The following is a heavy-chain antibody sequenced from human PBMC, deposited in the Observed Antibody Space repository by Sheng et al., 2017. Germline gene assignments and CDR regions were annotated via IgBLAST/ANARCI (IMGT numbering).Heavy chain of an antibody. CDR1: GYSISSGYF. Sequence: QVQLQESGPGLVKPSETLSLTCTVSGYSISSGYFWGWIRQPLGKGPEWIGSIYHSGSTQYNPSLKSRVTISVDTSKNQFSLKVSSVTAADTAVYYCAGDANYEVLYYFDYWGQGKLVTVSA. CDR2: IYHSGST. D-gene: IGHD1-7*01. J-gene: IGHJ4*02. V-gene: IGHV4-38-2*02. CDR3: AGDANYEVLYYFDY.